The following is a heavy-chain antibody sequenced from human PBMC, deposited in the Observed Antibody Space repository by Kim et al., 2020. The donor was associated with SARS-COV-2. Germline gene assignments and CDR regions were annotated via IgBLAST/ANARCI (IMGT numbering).Heavy chain of an antibody. CDR2: IYYSGST. D-gene: IGHD3-16*02. Sequence: SETLSLTCTVSGGSISSYYWSWIRQPPGKGLEWIGYIYYSGSTNYNPSLKSRVTISVDTSKNQFSLKLSSVTAADTAVYYCARATVGFWGSYRYYYYGMDVWGQGTTVTVSS. V-gene: IGHV4-59*13. J-gene: IGHJ6*02. CDR1: GGSISSYY. CDR3: ARATVGFWGSYRYYYYGMDV.